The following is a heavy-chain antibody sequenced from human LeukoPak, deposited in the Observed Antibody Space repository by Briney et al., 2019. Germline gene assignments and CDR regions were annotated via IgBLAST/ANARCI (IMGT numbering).Heavy chain of an antibody. CDR3: ARGRVAATGSYYYYGMDV. D-gene: IGHD2-15*01. V-gene: IGHV1-18*01. Sequence: ASVKVSCKASGYTFTSYGIGWVRQAPGQGLEWMGWISAYNGNTNYAQKLQGRVTMTTDTSTSTAYMELRSLRSDDTAVYYCARGRVAATGSYYYYGMDVWGQGTTVTVSS. J-gene: IGHJ6*02. CDR1: GYTFTSYG. CDR2: ISAYNGNT.